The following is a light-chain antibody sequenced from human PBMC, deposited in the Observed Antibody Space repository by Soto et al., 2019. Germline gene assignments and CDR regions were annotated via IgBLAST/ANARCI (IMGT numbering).Light chain of an antibody. CDR1: QSVSSNF. V-gene: IGKV3-20*01. Sequence: EIVLTQSPGTLSLSPGEGATLSCRASQSVSSNFLAWYQQKPGQAPRLLIYAASSRATGISDGFSGSGSETDFTFTIRRLEPEDFAVYYCQQYGSSPFTFGPGTKVDIK. CDR3: QQYGSSPFT. J-gene: IGKJ3*01. CDR2: AAS.